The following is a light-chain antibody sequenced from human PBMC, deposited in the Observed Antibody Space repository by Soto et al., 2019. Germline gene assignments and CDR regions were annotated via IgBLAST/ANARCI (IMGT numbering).Light chain of an antibody. Sequence: DIQMTQSPSSLSASVGDRVTITCRASQSIRSYLNWYQQKPGKAPKLLTYAASSLQSGGPSRFSGSGSGTDFTLTISSLQPEDFATYYCQQSYSTLWRFGQGTKV. J-gene: IGKJ1*01. CDR3: QQSYSTLWR. CDR1: QSIRSY. CDR2: AAS. V-gene: IGKV1-39*01.